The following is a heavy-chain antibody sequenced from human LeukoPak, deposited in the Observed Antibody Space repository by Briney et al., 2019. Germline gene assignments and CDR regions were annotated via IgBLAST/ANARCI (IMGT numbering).Heavy chain of an antibody. CDR3: ARDSRETGTDYYYYYGMDV. CDR2: INPNSGGT. CDR1: GYTFTSYA. Sequence: ASVKVSCKASGYTFTSYAMNWVRQAPGQGLEWMGRINPNSGGTNYAQKFQGRVTMTRDTSISTAYMELSRLRSDDTAVYYCARDSRETGTDYYYYYGMDVWGQGTTVTVSS. J-gene: IGHJ6*02. D-gene: IGHD1/OR15-1a*01. V-gene: IGHV1-2*06.